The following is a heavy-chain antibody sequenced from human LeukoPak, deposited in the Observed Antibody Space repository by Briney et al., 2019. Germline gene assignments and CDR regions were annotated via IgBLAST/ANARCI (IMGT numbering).Heavy chain of an antibody. CDR1: GVAFDEHG. CDR3: SVAPINSPFCFDS. D-gene: IGHD5-12*01. J-gene: IGHJ4*02. CDR2: INWSGGIT. Sequence: GGSLRLSCTASGVAFDEHGMSCVRHVPGKGLECVSGINWSGGITAYTDRFRGRFTLSRDNAKISLYLQMDSLRDEGTALYYSSVAPINSPFCFDSWGQGTLVTVSS. V-gene: IGHV3-20*04.